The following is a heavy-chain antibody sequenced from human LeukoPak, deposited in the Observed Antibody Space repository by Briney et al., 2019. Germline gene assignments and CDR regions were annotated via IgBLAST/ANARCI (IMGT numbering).Heavy chain of an antibody. CDR2: VYHTGNT. CDR1: GGSISSSNW. D-gene: IGHD3-22*01. Sequence: SETLSLTCAVSGGSISSSNWWSWVRQSPGKGLEWIEEVYHTGNTNYNPSLQSRVTITVDASKNQFSLKVTSVTAADTALYFCASLYYYDSTGYYWRGFDFWGQGSLVTVSS. V-gene: IGHV4-4*02. CDR3: ASLYYYDSTGYYWRGFDF. J-gene: IGHJ4*02.